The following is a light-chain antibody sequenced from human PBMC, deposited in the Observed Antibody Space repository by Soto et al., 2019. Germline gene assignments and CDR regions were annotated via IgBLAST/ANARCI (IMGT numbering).Light chain of an antibody. V-gene: IGLV1-47*01. CDR2: RNN. CDR1: FSNIGSNF. Sequence: QSVLTQPPSASGTPGQTVTISCSGRFSNIGSNFIYWYQQLPGTAPKLLIYRNNERPSGVPARFSASKSGTSASLAISGLRSEDEADYNCSAWDDSLSGVVFGGGTKLTVL. J-gene: IGLJ3*02. CDR3: SAWDDSLSGVV.